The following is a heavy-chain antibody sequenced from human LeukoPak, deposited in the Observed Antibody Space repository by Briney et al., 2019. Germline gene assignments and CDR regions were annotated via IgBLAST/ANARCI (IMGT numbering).Heavy chain of an antibody. CDR2: INHSGST. V-gene: IGHV4-34*01. CDR1: GGSFSGYY. J-gene: IGHJ5*02. Sequence: PSETLSLTCAVYGGSFSGYYWSWIRQPPGKGLESIGEINHSGSTNYNPSLKSRVTISVDTSKNQFSLKLSSVTAADTAVYYCARGRYVWGSYRLFDPWGQGTLVTVSS. D-gene: IGHD3-16*02. CDR3: ARGRYVWGSYRLFDP.